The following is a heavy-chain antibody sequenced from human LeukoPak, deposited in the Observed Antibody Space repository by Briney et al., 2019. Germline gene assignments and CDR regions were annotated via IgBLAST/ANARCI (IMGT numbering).Heavy chain of an antibody. CDR2: IASGFQT. Sequence: GGSLRLSCTASGFTLGSHDMHWVRQTTGEGLEGVAAIASGFQTFYAGSVKGRFTVSREDAKNSLYLQMNSLRAGDTAVYYCVREARGYHYTYFDYWGQGTLVTVSS. J-gene: IGHJ4*02. CDR1: GFTLGSHD. D-gene: IGHD5-18*01. V-gene: IGHV3-13*01. CDR3: VREARGYHYTYFDY.